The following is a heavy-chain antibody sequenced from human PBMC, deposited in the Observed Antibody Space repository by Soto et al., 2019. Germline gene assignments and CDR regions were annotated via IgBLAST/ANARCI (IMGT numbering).Heavy chain of an antibody. D-gene: IGHD2-21*02. CDR3: ATQFHHCGGDCYRGPYFGMDV. CDR1: GYTFTGYY. Sequence: VASVKVSCKASGYTFTGYYVLWVRQAPGQGPECMGWINPYTGGTNYAQKFQGRVTTTRDTSISTAYMELSKLISDDTAVYYCATQFHHCGGDCYRGPYFGMDVWGQGTTVTVS. CDR2: INPYTGGT. V-gene: IGHV1-2*02. J-gene: IGHJ6*02.